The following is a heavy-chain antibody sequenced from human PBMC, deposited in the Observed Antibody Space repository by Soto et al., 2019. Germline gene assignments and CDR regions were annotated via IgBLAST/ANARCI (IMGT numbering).Heavy chain of an antibody. CDR1: GFTFSSFA. J-gene: IGHJ4*02. CDR2: ISGSGSTT. D-gene: IGHD2-2*01. Sequence: EVQLLESGGGLVQPGGSLRLSCAASGFTFSSFAMTWVRQAPGKGLEWVSIISGSGSTTYYADSVRGRFTISRDNSKNTLYLQMDSLRAEDTAVYYCAKDIVEVANGDFDYWGQGTLVTVSS. V-gene: IGHV3-23*01. CDR3: AKDIVEVANGDFDY.